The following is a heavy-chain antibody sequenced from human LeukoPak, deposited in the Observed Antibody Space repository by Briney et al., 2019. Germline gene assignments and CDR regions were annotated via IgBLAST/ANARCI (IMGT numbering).Heavy chain of an antibody. Sequence: PGGSLRLSCAASGFTFSSYAMHWVRQAPGKGLEGVAVISYDGSNKYYADSVKGRFTISRDNSKNTLYLQMNSLRSDDTAVYYCARGVRIAVAGYIDCWGQGTLVTVSS. CDR3: ARGVRIAVAGYIDC. CDR2: ISYDGSNK. D-gene: IGHD6-19*01. J-gene: IGHJ4*02. CDR1: GFTFSSYA. V-gene: IGHV3-30*04.